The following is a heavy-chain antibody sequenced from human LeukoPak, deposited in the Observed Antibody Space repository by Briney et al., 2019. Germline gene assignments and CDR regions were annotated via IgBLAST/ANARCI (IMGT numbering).Heavy chain of an antibody. CDR3: GTEYYDFWSGYSTGGAYFDY. CDR1: GFTFSIYA. J-gene: IGHJ4*02. CDR2: ISGRGGST. V-gene: IGHV3-23*01. D-gene: IGHD3-3*01. Sequence: GESLSLSCAASGFTFSIYAMSCVRQAPGKGLEGGSAISGRGGSTYYADSVKGRFTISRDNSKNTLYLQMNSLRAEDTAVYYCGTEYYDFWSGYSTGGAYFDYWGQGTLVTVSS.